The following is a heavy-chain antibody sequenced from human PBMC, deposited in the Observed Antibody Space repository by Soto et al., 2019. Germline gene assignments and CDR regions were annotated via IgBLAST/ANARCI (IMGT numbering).Heavy chain of an antibody. J-gene: IGHJ4*02. D-gene: IGHD3-16*01. CDR1: GGSISSYY. V-gene: IGHV4-59*01. Sequence: QVQLQESGPGLVKPSETLSLTCTVSGGSISSYYWSWIRQPPGKGLEWIGYIYYSGSTNYNPSLXGRVXIXLDTSKNQFSLKLSSVTAADTAVYSCARRYGGNFDYWGQGTLVTVSS. CDR3: ARRYGGNFDY. CDR2: IYYSGST.